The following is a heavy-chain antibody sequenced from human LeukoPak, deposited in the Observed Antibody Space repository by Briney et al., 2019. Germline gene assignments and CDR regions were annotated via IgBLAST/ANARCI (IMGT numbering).Heavy chain of an antibody. CDR2: INPNSGGT. CDR3: PRDYYDSSGYYEGVY. D-gene: IGHD3-22*01. V-gene: IGHV1-2*06. Sequence: ASVKVSCKASGYTFTGYYMHWVRQAPGQGLEWMGRINPNSGGTNYAQKFQGRVNMTRDTSISTAYMELSRLRSDDTAVYYCPRDYYDSSGYYEGVYCGQGTLVSVSS. CDR1: GYTFTGYY. J-gene: IGHJ4*02.